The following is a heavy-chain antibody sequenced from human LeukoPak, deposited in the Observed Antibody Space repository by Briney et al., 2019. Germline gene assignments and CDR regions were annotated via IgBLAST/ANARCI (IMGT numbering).Heavy chain of an antibody. J-gene: IGHJ4*02. D-gene: IGHD6-6*01. CDR3: ARDLTPRSSLAY. CDR1: GYTFTGYY. CDR2: INPNSGGT. V-gene: IGHV1-2*02. Sequence: ASVKVSCKASGYTFTGYYMHWVRQAPGQGLEWMGWINPNSGGTNYAQKFQGRVTMTRDTSISTAYMELSRLRSDGTAVYYCARDLTPRSSLAYWGQGTLVTVSS.